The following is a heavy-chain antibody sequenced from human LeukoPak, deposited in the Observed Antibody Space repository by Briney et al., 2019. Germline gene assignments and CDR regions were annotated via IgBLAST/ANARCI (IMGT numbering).Heavy chain of an antibody. CDR2: ISYDGSNK. CDR1: GFTFSSYG. J-gene: IGHJ4*02. CDR3: VRDQFFSFDY. Sequence: GGSLRLSCAASGFTFSSYGMHWVRQAPGKGLEWVAVISYDGSNKYYADSVKGRFTISRDNSKNSLYLQMNSLRDEDTAVYYCVRDQFFSFDYWGQGTLVTVSS. V-gene: IGHV3-30*03. D-gene: IGHD3-3*01.